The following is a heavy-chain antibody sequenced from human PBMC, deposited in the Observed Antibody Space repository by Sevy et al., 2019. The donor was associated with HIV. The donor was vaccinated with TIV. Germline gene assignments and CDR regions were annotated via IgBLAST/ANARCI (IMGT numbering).Heavy chain of an antibody. J-gene: IGHJ5*02. CDR2: IWYDGSYK. Sequence: GGSLRLSCAASGFTFSNYGMHWVRQAPGKGLEWVAVIWYDGSYKYYADSVKGRFTISRDNTKSTLYLQMNSLRAEDTAVYYCAKTFAIFDVLMSPDFDPWGQGTLVTVSS. D-gene: IGHD3-3*01. CDR1: GFTFSNYG. CDR3: AKTFAIFDVLMSPDFDP. V-gene: IGHV3-33*06.